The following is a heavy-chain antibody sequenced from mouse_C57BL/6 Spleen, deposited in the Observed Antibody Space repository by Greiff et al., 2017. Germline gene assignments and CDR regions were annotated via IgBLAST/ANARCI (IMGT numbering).Heavy chain of an antibody. CDR2: IYPSDSET. V-gene: IGHV1-61*01. Sequence: VQLQQPGAELVRPGSSVKLSCKASGYTFTSYWMDWVKQRPGQGLEWIGNIYPSDSETHYNQKFKDKATLTVDKSSSTAYMQLSSLTSEDSAVYYCARKSGDRSWFAYWGQGTMVTVSA. CDR3: ARKSGDRSWFAY. D-gene: IGHD1-3*01. CDR1: GYTFTSYW. J-gene: IGHJ3*01.